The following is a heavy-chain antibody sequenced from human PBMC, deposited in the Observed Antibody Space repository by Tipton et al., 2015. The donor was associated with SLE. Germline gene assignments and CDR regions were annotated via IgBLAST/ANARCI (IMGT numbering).Heavy chain of an antibody. CDR2: INHSGST. CDR3: ARGPGVIAASYFDY. D-gene: IGHD6-13*01. Sequence: TLSLTCAVYGGSFSGYYWSWIRQPPGKGLEWIGEINHSGSTYYNPSLKSRVTISVDRSKNQFSLKLSSVTAADTAVYYCARGPGVIAASYFDYWGQGTLVTVSS. CDR1: GGSFSGYY. V-gene: IGHV4-34*01. J-gene: IGHJ4*02.